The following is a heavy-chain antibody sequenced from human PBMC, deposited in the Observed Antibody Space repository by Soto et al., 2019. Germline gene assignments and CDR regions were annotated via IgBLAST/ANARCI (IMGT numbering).Heavy chain of an antibody. CDR2: IGGSGGNT. J-gene: IGHJ4*02. CDR3: AKKGIAVAGYFDH. V-gene: IGHV3-23*01. Sequence: EVQLLESGGGLVQSGGSLRLSCAASGFTFSTYAMSWVRQAPGKGLEWVSTIGGSGGNTYYADSVKGRFTISRDSSENTVYLQINSLRAEDTAVYYCAKKGIAVAGYFDHWGQGTLVTVSS. CDR1: GFTFSTYA. D-gene: IGHD6-13*01.